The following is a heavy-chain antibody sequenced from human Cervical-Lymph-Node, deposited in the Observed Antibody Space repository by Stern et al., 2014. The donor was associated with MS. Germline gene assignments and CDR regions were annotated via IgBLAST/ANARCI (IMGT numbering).Heavy chain of an antibody. V-gene: IGHV3-66*02. CDR1: GFTVSSNY. CDR2: IYSGGDT. Sequence: EVQLVESGGGLVQPGGSLRLSCAASGFTVSSNYMSWVRQAPGKGLEWVSAIYSGGDTYYADSVKGRFTISRDKSKNTLYLQMSSLRADDTSVYYCATSSGSGSYELNYWGQGALVTVSS. J-gene: IGHJ4*02. CDR3: ATSSGSGSYELNY. D-gene: IGHD3-10*01.